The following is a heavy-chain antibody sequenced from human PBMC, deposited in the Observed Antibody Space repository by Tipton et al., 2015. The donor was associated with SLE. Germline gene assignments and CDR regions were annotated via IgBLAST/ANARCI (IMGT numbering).Heavy chain of an antibody. Sequence: TLSLTCAVYGGSFSGYYWSWIRQPPGKGLEWIGEINHSGSTNYNPSLKSRVTISVDTSKNQFSLKLSSVTAADTAVYYCASLLGYSTSSSALDIWGQGTMVTVSS. V-gene: IGHV4-34*01. J-gene: IGHJ3*02. CDR2: INHSGST. CDR1: GGSFSGYY. D-gene: IGHD6-6*01. CDR3: ASLLGYSTSSSALDI.